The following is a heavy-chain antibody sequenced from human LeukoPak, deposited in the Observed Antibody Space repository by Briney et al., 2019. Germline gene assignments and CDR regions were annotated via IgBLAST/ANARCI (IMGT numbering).Heavy chain of an antibody. CDR3: AVVSYSSSFDY. Sequence: PSETLSLTCAVYGGSFSGYYWSWIRQPPGKGLEWIGEINHSGSTNYNPSLKSRVTISVDTSKNQFSLKLSSVTAADTAVYYCAVVSYSSSFDYWGQGTLVTVSS. D-gene: IGHD6-19*01. J-gene: IGHJ4*02. CDR1: GGSFSGYY. CDR2: INHSGST. V-gene: IGHV4-34*01.